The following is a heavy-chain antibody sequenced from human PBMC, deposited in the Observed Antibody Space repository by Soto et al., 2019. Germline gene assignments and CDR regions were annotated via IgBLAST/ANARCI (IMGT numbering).Heavy chain of an antibody. CDR1: GGTFSSYA. J-gene: IGHJ4*02. V-gene: IGHV1-69*12. CDR2: IIPIFGTA. CDR3: ARELHYYDSSGYYLRYYFDY. Sequence: QVQLVQSGAEVKKPGSSVKVSCKASGGTFSSYAISWVRQAPGQGLEWMGGIIPIFGTANYAQKFQGRVTITADESXTTHYXXLSSLRSEDTAVYYCARELHYYDSSGYYLRYYFDYWGQGTLVTVSS. D-gene: IGHD3-22*01.